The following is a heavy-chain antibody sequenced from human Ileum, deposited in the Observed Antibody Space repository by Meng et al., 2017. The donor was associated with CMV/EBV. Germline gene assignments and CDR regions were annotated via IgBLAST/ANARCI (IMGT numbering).Heavy chain of an antibody. V-gene: IGHV3-74*01. D-gene: IGHD7-27*01. CDR2: IKSDGTGI. CDR3: TRDYWGIPDY. Sequence: VRLVESGGGVVQPGGSLRLSCAASGFTFSNYWMQWVRQVPGKGLVWVSRIKSDGTGITYVDSVKGRFTISRDNAKNTLYLQMTNLRVDDTAVYYCTRDYWGIPDYWGQGTLVTVSS. J-gene: IGHJ4*02. CDR1: GFTFSNYW.